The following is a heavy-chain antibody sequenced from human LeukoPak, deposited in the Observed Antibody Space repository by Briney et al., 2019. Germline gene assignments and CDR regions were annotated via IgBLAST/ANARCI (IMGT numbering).Heavy chain of an antibody. CDR3: ASPGSVGDTGMPDY. Sequence: GGSLRLSCAASGFTFSTYSMNWVRQAPGKGLEWLSCITRSSYIYYADSVKGRFTISRDNATNSLYLQMNSLRAEDTAVYYCASPGSVGDTGMPDYWGQGTLVTVSS. J-gene: IGHJ4*02. CDR1: GFTFSTYS. CDR2: ITRSSYI. D-gene: IGHD5-18*01. V-gene: IGHV3-21*01.